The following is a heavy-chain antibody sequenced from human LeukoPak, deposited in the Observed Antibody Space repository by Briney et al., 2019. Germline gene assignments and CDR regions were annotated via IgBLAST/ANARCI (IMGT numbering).Heavy chain of an antibody. CDR2: ISGSGGST. CDR3: AKRMRYYDSSGYGSVGY. J-gene: IGHJ4*02. V-gene: IGHV3-23*01. Sequence: GGSLRLSCAASGFTLSSYAMSWVRQARGKGLEWVSAISGSGGSTYYADCVKGRFTISRDNSKNTLYLQMNSLRAEDTAVYYCAKRMRYYDSSGYGSVGYWGQGTLVTVSS. D-gene: IGHD3-22*01. CDR1: GFTLSSYA.